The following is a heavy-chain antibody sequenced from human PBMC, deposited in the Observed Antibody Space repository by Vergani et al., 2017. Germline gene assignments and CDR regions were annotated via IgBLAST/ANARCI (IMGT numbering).Heavy chain of an antibody. CDR2: IKQDGSEK. D-gene: IGHD3-3*01. J-gene: IGHJ4*02. CDR1: GFTFSSYW. CDR3: AKSATHFGVVITFDY. V-gene: IGHV3-7*03. Sequence: EVQLVESGGGLVQPGGSLRLSCAASGFTFSSYWMSWVRQAPGKGLEWVANIKQDGSEKYYVDSVKGRFTISRDNSKNTLYLQMNSLRAEDTAVYYCAKSATHFGVVITFDYWGQGTLVTVSS.